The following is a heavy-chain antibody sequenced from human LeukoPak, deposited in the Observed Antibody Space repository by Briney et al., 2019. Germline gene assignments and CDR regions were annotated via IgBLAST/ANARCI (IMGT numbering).Heavy chain of an antibody. CDR2: INSDGSST. Sequence: PGGSLRLSCAAYGFTFSSYWMHWVRQAPGKGLVWVSRINSDGSSTSYADSVKGRFTISRDDAKNTLYLQMNSLRAEDTAVYYCARDKDILTGYYRPVIFDYWGQGTLVTVSS. D-gene: IGHD3-9*01. CDR1: GFTFSSYW. J-gene: IGHJ4*02. V-gene: IGHV3-74*01. CDR3: ARDKDILTGYYRPVIFDY.